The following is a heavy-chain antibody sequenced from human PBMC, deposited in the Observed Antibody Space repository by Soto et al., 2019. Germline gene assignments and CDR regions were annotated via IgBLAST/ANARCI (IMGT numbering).Heavy chain of an antibody. CDR3: ARGDTSGWSNPDSYYYGMAV. V-gene: IGHV3-21*01. CDR2: VSSSSGYI. CDR1: GFMFRSYS. Sequence: EVQLVESGGGLVKPGGSLRLSCAASGFMFRSYSMNWVRQAPGKGLEWVSSVSSSSGYIFYADSVKGRFTISRDNAENSLYMQMRSLRAEDTAVYYCARGDTSGWSNPDSYYYGMAVWGQGTTVTVSS. J-gene: IGHJ6*02. D-gene: IGHD6-13*01.